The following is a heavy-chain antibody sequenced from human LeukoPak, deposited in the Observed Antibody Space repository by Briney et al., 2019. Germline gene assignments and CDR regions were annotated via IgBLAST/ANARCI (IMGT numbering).Heavy chain of an antibody. CDR3: ERRFDY. CDR1: GFTVSTNY. J-gene: IGHJ4*02. CDR2: IHSVGST. V-gene: IGHV3-66*01. Sequence: QSGGSLRLSCAASGFTVSTNYMSWVRQAPGKGLEWVSVIHSVGSTYYADSVKGRFTISRDISRNTVYLQMNSLRVDDTAVYYCERRFDYWGQGTLVTVSS.